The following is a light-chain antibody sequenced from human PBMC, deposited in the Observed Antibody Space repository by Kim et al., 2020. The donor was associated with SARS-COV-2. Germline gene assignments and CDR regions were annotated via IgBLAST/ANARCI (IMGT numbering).Light chain of an antibody. CDR3: AVWDDSLKQGV. CDR1: SSNIGSNN. CDR2: SNN. Sequence: ELTQPPSASGTPGQRVTISCSGSSSNIGSNNVVWYQQLPGPAPNLLIYSNNQRPSGVPDRFSGSRSGTSDTLAISGLQSGDEADYYCAVWDDSLKQGVFGGGTQLTVL. J-gene: IGLJ3*02. V-gene: IGLV1-44*01.